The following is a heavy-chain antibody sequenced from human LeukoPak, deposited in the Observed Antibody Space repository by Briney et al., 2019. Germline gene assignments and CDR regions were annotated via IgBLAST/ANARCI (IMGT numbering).Heavy chain of an antibody. CDR2: IYHSGST. CDR3: ARALGYSSSSEFYWLDP. Sequence: SETLSLTCTVSGGSISSYYWSWIRQPPGKGLEWIGYIYHSGSTNYNPSLKSRVTISVDTSKNQFSLRLSSVTAADTAVYYCARALGYSSSSEFYWLDPWGQGTLVTVSS. J-gene: IGHJ5*02. CDR1: GGSISSYY. D-gene: IGHD6-6*01. V-gene: IGHV4-59*01.